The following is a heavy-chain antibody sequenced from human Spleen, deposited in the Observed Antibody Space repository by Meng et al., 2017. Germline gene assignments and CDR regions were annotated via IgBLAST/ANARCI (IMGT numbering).Heavy chain of an antibody. D-gene: IGHD4-11*01. Sequence: QVRLVESGGGLVEPVGSLRHSCAASGFTVSGNYMSWVRQAPGKGLEWVVVISDDGSYKNYADSVKGRFNISRDNSKNTLYLQMNSLRAEDTAVYYCVPPTTYFDSWGLGTLVTVSS. CDR2: ISDDGSYK. CDR1: GFTVSGNY. V-gene: IGHV3-30-3*01. J-gene: IGHJ4*02. CDR3: VPPTTYFDS.